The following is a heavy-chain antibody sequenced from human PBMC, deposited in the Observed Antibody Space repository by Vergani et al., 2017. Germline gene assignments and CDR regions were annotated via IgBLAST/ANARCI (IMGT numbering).Heavy chain of an antibody. V-gene: IGHV3-21*01. J-gene: IGHJ6*02. CDR3: ARDQYYLGSGSYPYFYYYGLDV. Sequence: VQLVESGGGVVQPGRSLRLSCAASGFTFSSYGMHWVRQAPGKGLEWVSSISSSSSYIHYSDSLKGRFTISRDNAKSSLYLQMNSLRAEDTGVYYCARDQYYLGSGSYPYFYYYGLDVWGQGTAVTVSS. D-gene: IGHD3-10*01. CDR2: ISSSSSYI. CDR1: GFTFSSYG.